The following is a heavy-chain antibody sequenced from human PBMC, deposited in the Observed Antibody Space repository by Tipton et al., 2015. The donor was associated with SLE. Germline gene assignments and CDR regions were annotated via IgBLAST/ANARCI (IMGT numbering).Heavy chain of an antibody. Sequence: SLRLSCAASGFTVSSNYMGWVRQAPGKGLEWVSVIYSGGSTYYADSVKGRFTISRDNSKNTLYLQMNSLRAEDTAVYYCARGGIAAHLWFDPWGQGTLVTVSS. CDR1: GFTVSSNY. J-gene: IGHJ5*02. CDR3: ARGGIAAHLWFDP. V-gene: IGHV3-53*01. D-gene: IGHD6-13*01. CDR2: IYSGGST.